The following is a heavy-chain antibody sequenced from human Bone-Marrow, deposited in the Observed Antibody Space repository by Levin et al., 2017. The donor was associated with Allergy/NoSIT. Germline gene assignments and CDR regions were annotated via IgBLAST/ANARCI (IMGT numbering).Heavy chain of an antibody. CDR1: GFSFSGSA. CDR3: VRQGDTTGSD. J-gene: IGHJ4*02. Sequence: ETLSLTCAASGFSFSGSAIHWVRQASGKGLEWVGRIRSGSNNYATSYGTSVEGRFTISRDDSKNTAFLQMSSLKTEDTAVYYCVRQGDTTGSDWGQGTLVTISS. D-gene: IGHD4-17*01. CDR2: IRSGSNNYAT. V-gene: IGHV3-73*01.